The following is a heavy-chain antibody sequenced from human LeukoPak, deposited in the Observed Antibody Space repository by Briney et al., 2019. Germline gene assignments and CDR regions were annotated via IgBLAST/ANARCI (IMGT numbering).Heavy chain of an antibody. D-gene: IGHD3-3*01. V-gene: IGHV3-15*01. CDR3: TTGKSYDFWSGYPVRDAFDI. Sequence: GGSFRLSCAASGFTLRNACMSWVRQAPGKGLEGVGRIKSKTDGGTTDYAATVKGRFTISRDDSKNTLYLQMNSLKTEDAAVYYCTTGKSYDFWSGYPVRDAFDIWGQGTMVTVSS. CDR1: GFTLRNAC. CDR2: IKSKTDGGTT. J-gene: IGHJ3*02.